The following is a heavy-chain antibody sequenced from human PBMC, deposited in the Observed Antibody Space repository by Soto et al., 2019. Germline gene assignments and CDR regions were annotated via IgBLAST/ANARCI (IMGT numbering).Heavy chain of an antibody. CDR1: GFSFRSFG. J-gene: IGHJ6*02. CDR2: ISHEGTYK. V-gene: IGHV3-30*18. CDR3: AKEGGYGDRIADDYYYYGMDV. Sequence: GGSLRLSCEVSGFSFRSFGMHWVRQAPGEGLEWVTVISHEGTYKHYADSVKGRFTISRDDSKNTLYPEMNGLRAEDTAVYYCAKEGGYGDRIADDYYYYGMDVWGQGTTVTVSS. D-gene: IGHD2-21*02.